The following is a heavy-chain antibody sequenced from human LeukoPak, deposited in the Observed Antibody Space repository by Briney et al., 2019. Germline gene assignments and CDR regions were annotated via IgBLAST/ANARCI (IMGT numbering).Heavy chain of an antibody. J-gene: IGHJ4*02. D-gene: IGHD3-10*01. CDR2: IYSDGRT. CDR3: ARGGAITMIRGVPGY. Sequence: GGSLRLSCAASGFTVSNKYMTWVRQAPGKGLEWVSLIYSDGRTYYADSVKGRCTISRDNSKNSLYLQMDSLRAEDTAVYYCARGGAITMIRGVPGYWGQGTLVTVSS. V-gene: IGHV3-53*01. CDR1: GFTVSNKY.